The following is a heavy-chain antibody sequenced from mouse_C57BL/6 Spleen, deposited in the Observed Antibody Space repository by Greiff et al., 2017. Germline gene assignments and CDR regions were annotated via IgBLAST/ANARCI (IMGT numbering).Heavy chain of an antibody. CDR3: APPGSSYDRLGD. CDR1: GYTFTSYG. CDR2: IYPRSGNT. D-gene: IGHD1-1*01. Sequence: QVQLQQSGAELARPGASVKLSCKASGYTFTSYGISWVKQRTGQGLEWIGAIYPRSGNTYYNEKFKGKATLTADKSSSTAYMELRSLTSEDSAVYFCAPPGSSYDRLGDGGQGTLVTVAA. J-gene: IGHJ3*01. V-gene: IGHV1-81*01.